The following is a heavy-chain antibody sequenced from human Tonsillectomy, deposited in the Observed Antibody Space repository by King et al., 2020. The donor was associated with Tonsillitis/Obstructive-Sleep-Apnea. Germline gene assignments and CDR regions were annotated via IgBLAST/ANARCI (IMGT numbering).Heavy chain of an antibody. J-gene: IGHJ4*02. CDR1: GFTFSSYA. CDR2: ISGSGCST. V-gene: IGHV3-23*04. Sequence: QLVQSGGGLVQPGGSLRLSCAASGFTFSSYAMSWVRQAPGKGLEWVSAISGSGCSTYYAASVKGRFTISRDNSKNTLYLQMNSLRAEDTAVYYCAKGAHIVVVPATIDNYFDYWGQGTLVTVSS. D-gene: IGHD2-2*02. CDR3: AKGAHIVVVPATIDNYFDY.